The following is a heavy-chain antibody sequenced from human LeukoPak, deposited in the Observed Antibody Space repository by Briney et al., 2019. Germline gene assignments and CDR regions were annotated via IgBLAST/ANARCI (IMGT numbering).Heavy chain of an antibody. J-gene: IGHJ4*02. D-gene: IGHD2-15*01. Sequence: GGSLRLSCAASGFTFSSYAMSWVRQAPGKGLEWVSAISGSGGRTFFADSVKGRFTISRHNSKRTLYLQMNSLRAEDTAVYFCAKGVDASGDQTPGTEFDYWGQGTLVTVSS. CDR2: ISGSGGRT. CDR3: AKGVDASGDQTPGTEFDY. V-gene: IGHV3-23*01. CDR1: GFTFSSYA.